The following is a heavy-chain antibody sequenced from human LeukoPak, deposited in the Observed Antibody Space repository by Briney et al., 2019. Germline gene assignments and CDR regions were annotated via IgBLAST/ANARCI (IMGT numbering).Heavy chain of an antibody. J-gene: IGHJ4*02. CDR3: VRRGVGATGFDY. V-gene: IGHV5-51*01. CDR1: GYTFTSYL. Sequence: GESLPISSQGSGYTFTSYLMGWVRQMPGKGLEWLGIIYPGDSDSRYSPSFQGQVTISADKSISTAYLQWSSLKASDTAMYYCVRRGVGATGFDYWGQGTLVTVPS. D-gene: IGHD1-26*01. CDR2: IYPGDSDS.